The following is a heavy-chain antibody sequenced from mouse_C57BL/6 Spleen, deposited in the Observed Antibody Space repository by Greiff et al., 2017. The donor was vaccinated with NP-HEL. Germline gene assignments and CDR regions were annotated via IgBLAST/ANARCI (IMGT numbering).Heavy chain of an antibody. CDR3: ARDGDYYGSSSYWYFDV. J-gene: IGHJ1*03. CDR1: GFTFSDYY. V-gene: IGHV5-16*01. CDR2: INYDGSST. Sequence: EVKVEESEGGLVQPGSSMKLSCTASGFTFSDYYMAWVRQVPEKGLEWVANINYDGSSTYYLDSLKSRFIISRDNAKNILYLQMSSLKSEDTATYYCARDGDYYGSSSYWYFDVWGTGTTVTVSS. D-gene: IGHD1-1*01.